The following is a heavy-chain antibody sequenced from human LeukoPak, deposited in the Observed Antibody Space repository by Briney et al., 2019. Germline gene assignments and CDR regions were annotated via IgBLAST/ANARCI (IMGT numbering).Heavy chain of an antibody. V-gene: IGHV1-58*02. J-gene: IGHJ4*02. CDR2: IVVGSGNT. Sequence: GASVKVSCKASGFTFTSSAMQWVRQARGQRLEWIGWIVVGSGNTNYAQKFQERVTITRDMSTSTAYMELSSLRSEDTAVCYCSAGYDSSGYSDYWGQGTLVTVSS. CDR3: SAGYDSSGYSDY. CDR1: GFTFTSSA. D-gene: IGHD3-22*01.